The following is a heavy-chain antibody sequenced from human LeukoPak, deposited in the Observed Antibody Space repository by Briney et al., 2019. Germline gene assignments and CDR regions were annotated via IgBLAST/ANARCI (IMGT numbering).Heavy chain of an antibody. Sequence: GGSLRLSCAASGFTFSSYNMYWLRQAPGKGLEWVAVILYDGNNKYYADSVKGRFTISRDDSKSTLYLQMNSLRAEDTAVYYCAKIDAAMSTGGPFDIWGQGTMVTVSS. D-gene: IGHD5-18*01. CDR2: ILYDGNNK. CDR3: AKIDAAMSTGGPFDI. J-gene: IGHJ3*02. V-gene: IGHV3-30-3*02. CDR1: GFTFSSYN.